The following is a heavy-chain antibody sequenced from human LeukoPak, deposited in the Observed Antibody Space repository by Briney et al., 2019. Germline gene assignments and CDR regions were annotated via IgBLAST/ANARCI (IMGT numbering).Heavy chain of an antibody. D-gene: IGHD3-9*01. V-gene: IGHV1-2*02. CDR2: INPNSGGT. CDR1: GYTFTGCY. Sequence: ASVKVSCKASGYTFTGCYLHWVRQAPGQGLEWMGWINPNSGGTNYAQRFQGRISMTRDKSISTVYMELNRLRSDDTAVYYCATSHYWGQGTLVTVSS. CDR3: ATSHY. J-gene: IGHJ4*02.